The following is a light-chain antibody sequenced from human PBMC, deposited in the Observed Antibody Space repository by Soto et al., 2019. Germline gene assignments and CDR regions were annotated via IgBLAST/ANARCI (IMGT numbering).Light chain of an antibody. V-gene: IGKV1-33*01. CDR3: HQYDSLPPT. CDR1: QNIIFY. Sequence: DIQMTQSPSSLSASVGDRVTITCRASQNIIFYLNWYQLKPGKAPKLLIYAASNLQTGVPSRFSGSGSGTEFTLTISSLQPEDFATYYCHQYDSLPPTFGQGTRLEIK. J-gene: IGKJ5*01. CDR2: AAS.